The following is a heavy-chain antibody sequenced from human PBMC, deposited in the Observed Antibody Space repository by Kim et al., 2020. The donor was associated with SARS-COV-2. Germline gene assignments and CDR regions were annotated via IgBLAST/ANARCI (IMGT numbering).Heavy chain of an antibody. D-gene: IGHD3-10*01. CDR2: LGGSGENT. J-gene: IGHJ4*02. CDR1: GFSFNRQA. Sequence: GESLKISCEASGFSFNRQAMAWVRQAPGKGLEWVSGLGGSGENTYYADSVKGRFTISRDSSTNTLYLHVSSLRVEDTAIYYCAKLKTMLQGVNYFDSWGQGTLVTVSA. CDR3: AKLKTMLQGVNYFDS. V-gene: IGHV3-23*01.